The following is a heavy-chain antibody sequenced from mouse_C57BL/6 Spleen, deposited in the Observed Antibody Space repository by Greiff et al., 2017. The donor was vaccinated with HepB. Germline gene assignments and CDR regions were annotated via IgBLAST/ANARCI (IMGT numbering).Heavy chain of an antibody. CDR2: ISSGSSTI. CDR1: GFTFSDYG. Sequence: EVQGVESGGGLVKPGGSLKLSCAASGFTFSDYGMHWVRQAPEKGLEWVAYISSGSSTIYYADTVKGRFTISRDNAKNTLFLQMTSLRSEDTAMYYCARRDYDYDGTDAMDYWGQGTSVTVSS. CDR3: ARRDYDYDGTDAMDY. V-gene: IGHV5-17*01. J-gene: IGHJ4*01. D-gene: IGHD2-4*01.